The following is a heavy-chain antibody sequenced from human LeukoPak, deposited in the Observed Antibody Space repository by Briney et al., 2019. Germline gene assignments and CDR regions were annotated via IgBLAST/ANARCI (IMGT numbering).Heavy chain of an antibody. CDR2: IYTSGST. CDR1: GGSISSGSYY. CDR3: ARDDGTGTTLSYFDY. V-gene: IGHV4-61*02. Sequence: PSETLSLTCTVSGGSISSGSYYRSWIRQPAGKGLEWIGRIYTSGSTNYNPSLKSRVTISVDTSKNQFSLKLSSVTAADTAVYYCARDDGTGTTLSYFDYWGQGTLVTVSS. D-gene: IGHD1-1*01. J-gene: IGHJ4*02.